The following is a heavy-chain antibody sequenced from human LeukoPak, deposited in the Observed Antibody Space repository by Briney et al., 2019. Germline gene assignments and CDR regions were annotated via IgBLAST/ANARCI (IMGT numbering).Heavy chain of an antibody. D-gene: IGHD6-13*01. CDR3: TRRAAAGTGFDY. V-gene: IGHV3-74*01. J-gene: IGHJ4*02. Sequence: PGGSLRLSCAASGFTFSSYWMHWVRQAPGEGLVWVSRINSDGSSTSYADSVKGRFTISRDNAKNTLYLQMNSLRAEDTAVYYCTRRAAAGTGFDYWGQGTLVTVSS. CDR2: INSDGSST. CDR1: GFTFSSYW.